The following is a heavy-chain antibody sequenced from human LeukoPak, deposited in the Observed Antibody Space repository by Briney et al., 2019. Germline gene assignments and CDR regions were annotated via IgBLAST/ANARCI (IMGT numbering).Heavy chain of an antibody. CDR2: IWYDGSNK. J-gene: IGHJ6*02. Sequence: PGGSLRLSCAASGFTFSSYGMHWVRQAPGKGLEWVAVIWYDGSNKYYADSVKGRFTISRDNSKNTLYLQMNSLRAEDTAVYYCARECPVRVGGSCSYGMDVWGQGTTVTVSS. CDR3: ARECPVRVGGSCSYGMDV. V-gene: IGHV3-33*01. D-gene: IGHD2-15*01. CDR1: GFTFSSYG.